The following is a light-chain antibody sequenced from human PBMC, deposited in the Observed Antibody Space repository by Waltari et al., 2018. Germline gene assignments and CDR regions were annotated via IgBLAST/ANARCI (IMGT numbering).Light chain of an antibody. Sequence: EIVLTQSPGTLSLSPGERATLSCRASQSVSRTLAWYQQKPGQAPRLHIYAASIRATGIPARFSGSGAGTDVSLISSGLEAEEFAVYYCQKYGTLPATFGQGTKVEIK. CDR2: AAS. CDR1: QSVSRT. J-gene: IGKJ1*01. CDR3: QKYGTLPAT. V-gene: IGKV3-20*01.